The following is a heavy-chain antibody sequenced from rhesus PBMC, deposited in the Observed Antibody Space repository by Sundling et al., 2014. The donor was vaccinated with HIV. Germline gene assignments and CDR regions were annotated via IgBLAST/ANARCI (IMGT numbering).Heavy chain of an antibody. Sequence: QVQLQESGPGVVKPSETLSLTCTVSGGSISGYYFWSWIRQTPEKGLEWIGHIFGSVGNTYYNPSLESRVTISTDTSKNQFSLTLSSVTAADTAVYSCTSFDYWGQGLLVAVSS. J-gene: IGHJ4*01. CDR2: IFGSVGNT. V-gene: IGHV4-143*01. CDR3: TSFDY. CDR1: GGSISGYY.